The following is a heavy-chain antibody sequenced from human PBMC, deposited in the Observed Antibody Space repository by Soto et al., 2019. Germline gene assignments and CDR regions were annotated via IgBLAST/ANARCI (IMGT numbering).Heavy chain of an antibody. D-gene: IGHD5-12*01. CDR1: GFTFSSYW. J-gene: IGHJ4*02. CDR2: ISDSGYNT. V-gene: IGHV3-23*01. Sequence: GGSLRLSCAASGFTFSSYWIHWVRQAPGEGLVWVSSISDSGYNTYYADSVKGRFTISRDNSNNTLYVQMSSLRAEDTAVYYCAKDVGQRDGYNSFDYWGQGALVTVSS. CDR3: AKDVGQRDGYNSFDY.